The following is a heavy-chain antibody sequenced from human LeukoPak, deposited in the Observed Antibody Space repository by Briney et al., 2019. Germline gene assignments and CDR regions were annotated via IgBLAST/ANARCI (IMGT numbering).Heavy chain of an antibody. V-gene: IGHV3-23*01. CDR1: GFTFSSYA. CDR3: ARGPSGDGYLGEVAFDY. CDR2: ISGSGGST. D-gene: IGHD5-24*01. J-gene: IGHJ4*02. Sequence: QAGGSLRLSCAASGFTFSSYAMSWVRQAPGKGLEWVSAISGSGGSTYYADSVKGRFTISRDNSKNTLYLQMNSLRAEDTAVYYCARGPSGDGYLGEVAFDYWGQGTLVTVSS.